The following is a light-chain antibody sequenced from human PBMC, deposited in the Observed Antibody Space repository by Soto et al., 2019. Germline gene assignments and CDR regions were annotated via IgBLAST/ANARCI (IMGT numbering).Light chain of an antibody. CDR3: QQSYKSPT. CDR1: QSINEY. J-gene: IGKJ5*01. CDR2: AAS. V-gene: IGKV1-39*01. Sequence: DIQMTQSPSSLSASVGDTVTITCRASQSINEYLNWYQQKTGMAPNLLIYAASSLHTGVPSRFSGSGSGTDFTLTISSLQPGDFATYYCQQSYKSPTFGQGTRLEIK.